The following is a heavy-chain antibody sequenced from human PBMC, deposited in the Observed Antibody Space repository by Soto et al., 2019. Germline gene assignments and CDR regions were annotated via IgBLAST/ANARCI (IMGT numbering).Heavy chain of an antibody. Sequence: QVQLVQSGAEVKKPGASVKVSCKASGYTFTSYGISWVRQAPGQGLEWMGWISAYNGNTNYAQKLKGRVTMTTDTSTSTAYMELRSLRSDDTAVYYCARLGQILGYCSGGSCYSDYWGQGTLVTVSS. V-gene: IGHV1-18*01. D-gene: IGHD2-15*01. J-gene: IGHJ4*02. CDR1: GYTFTSYG. CDR3: ARLGQILGYCSGGSCYSDY. CDR2: ISAYNGNT.